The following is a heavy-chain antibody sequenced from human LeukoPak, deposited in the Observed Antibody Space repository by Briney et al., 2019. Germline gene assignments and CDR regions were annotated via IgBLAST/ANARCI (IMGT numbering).Heavy chain of an antibody. CDR2: IIPIFGTA. V-gene: IGHV1-69*13. Sequence: SVKVSCTASGGTFSSYAISWVRQAPGQGLEWMGGIIPIFGTANYAQKFQGRVTITADESTSTAYMELSSLRSEDTAVYYCARDRQETYYYDSSGYYSRGIEYFQHWGQGTLVTVSS. J-gene: IGHJ1*01. CDR3: ARDRQETYYYDSSGYYSRGIEYFQH. CDR1: GGTFSSYA. D-gene: IGHD3-22*01.